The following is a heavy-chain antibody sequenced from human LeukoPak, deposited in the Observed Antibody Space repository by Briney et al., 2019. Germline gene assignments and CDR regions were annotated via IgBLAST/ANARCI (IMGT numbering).Heavy chain of an antibody. D-gene: IGHD2-8*01. CDR1: GYTFTGYY. CDR3: ARAWNKDIVLMVYAISRYFDY. J-gene: IGHJ4*02. V-gene: IGHV1-2*06. CDR2: INPNSGGT. Sequence: GASVKVSCKASGYTFTGYYMHWVRQAPGQGLEWMGRINPNSGGTNYAQKFQGRVTITRDTSISTAYMELSRLRSDDTAVYYCARAWNKDIVLMVYAISRYFDYWGQGTLVTVSS.